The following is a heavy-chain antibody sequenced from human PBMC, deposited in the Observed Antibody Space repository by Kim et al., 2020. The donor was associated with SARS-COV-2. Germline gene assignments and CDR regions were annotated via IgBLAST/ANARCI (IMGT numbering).Heavy chain of an antibody. CDR2: IKQDGSEK. Sequence: GGSLRLSCAASGFTFSSYCMSWVRQAPGKGLEWVANIKQDGSEKYYVDSVKGRFSISRDNAKNSLYLQMNSLRAEDTAVYYCARAPPLWDGSGSYPDYWGQGTLVTVSS. CDR3: ARAPPLWDGSGSYPDY. D-gene: IGHD3-10*01. V-gene: IGHV3-7*03. J-gene: IGHJ4*02. CDR1: GFTFSSYC.